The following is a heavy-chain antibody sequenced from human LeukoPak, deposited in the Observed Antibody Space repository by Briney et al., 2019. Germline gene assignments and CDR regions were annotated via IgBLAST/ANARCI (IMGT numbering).Heavy chain of an antibody. V-gene: IGHV1-18*01. CDR1: GYTFTSYG. CDR2: ISAYNGDT. J-gene: IGHJ4*02. D-gene: IGHD3-10*01. CDR3: ARDYYGSPPLDY. Sequence: ASVKVSCKASGYTFTSYGISWVRQAPGQGLEGMGWISAYNGDTNYAQKLQGRVTMTTDTSTSTAYMELRSLRSDDTAMYYCARDYYGSPPLDYWGQGTLVTVSS.